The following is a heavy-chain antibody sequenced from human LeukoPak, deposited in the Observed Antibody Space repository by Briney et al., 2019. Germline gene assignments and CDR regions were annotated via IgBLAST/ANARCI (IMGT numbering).Heavy chain of an antibody. D-gene: IGHD6-19*01. Sequence: GGSLRLSCAASGFIVSSNYMNWVRQAPRKGLEWVSVIYTGGNTYYADSVKGRFTISRDNSKNTLYLQMHSLRAEDTAVYYCASPSSGQSFDIWGQGTMVTVSS. CDR3: ASPSSGQSFDI. J-gene: IGHJ3*02. CDR2: IYTGGNT. V-gene: IGHV3-53*01. CDR1: GFIVSSNY.